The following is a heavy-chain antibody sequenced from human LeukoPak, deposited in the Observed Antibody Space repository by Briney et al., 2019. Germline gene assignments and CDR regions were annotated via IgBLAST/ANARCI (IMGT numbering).Heavy chain of an antibody. CDR1: GGSISSGGYS. Sequence: SETLSLTCAVSGGSISSGGYSWSWIRQPPGKGLEWIGYIYHSGSTYYNPSLKSRVTISVDRSKNQFSLKLSSVAAADTAVYYCARRIDYGGPYFDYWGQGTLVTVSS. J-gene: IGHJ4*02. V-gene: IGHV4-30-2*01. D-gene: IGHD4-23*01. CDR3: ARRIDYGGPYFDY. CDR2: IYHSGST.